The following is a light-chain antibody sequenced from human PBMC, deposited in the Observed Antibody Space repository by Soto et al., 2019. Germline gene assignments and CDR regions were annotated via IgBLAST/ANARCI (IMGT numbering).Light chain of an antibody. CDR1: HSISSSF. CDR3: QQRSYWRHP. V-gene: IGKV3D-20*02. Sequence: EIVLTQSPGILSLSPGERASLSCGASHSISSSFLAWYQQKPGQAPRLLIYNGPHRATGIPDRFSGSGSGSGTEFTFFISRLEPEDCGVYYCQQRSYWRHPFGEGTRVEIK. CDR2: NGP. J-gene: IGKJ5*01.